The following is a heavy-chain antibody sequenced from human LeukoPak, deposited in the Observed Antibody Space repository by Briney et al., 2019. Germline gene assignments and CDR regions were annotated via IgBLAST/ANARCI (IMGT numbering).Heavy chain of an antibody. V-gene: IGHV3-21*04. D-gene: IGHD3-10*01. CDR1: GFTFSSYS. J-gene: IGHJ3*01. Sequence: GGSLRLSCAASGFTFSSYSMNWVRQAPGKGLEWVSSISSSSSYIYYADSVKGRFTISRDNSKNALFFQMNSLRAEDTAVYYCARGGGYLYAFDLWGQGTMVTVSS. CDR2: ISSSSSYI. CDR3: ARGGGYLYAFDL.